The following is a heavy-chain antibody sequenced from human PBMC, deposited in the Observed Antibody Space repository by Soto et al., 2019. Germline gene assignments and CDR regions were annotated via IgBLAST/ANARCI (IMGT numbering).Heavy chain of an antibody. V-gene: IGHV1-8*02. D-gene: IGHD3-10*01. J-gene: IGHJ4*02. CDR2: ISANSGNT. CDR3: ARRPMVRGSFDY. CDR1: GYTFTSYG. Sequence: ASVKVSCKASGYTFTSYGISWVRQAPGQGLEWMGWISANSGNTGYAQKFQGRVTMTTNTSTSTAYMELSSLRSEDTAVYYCARRPMVRGSFDYWGQGTLVTVSS.